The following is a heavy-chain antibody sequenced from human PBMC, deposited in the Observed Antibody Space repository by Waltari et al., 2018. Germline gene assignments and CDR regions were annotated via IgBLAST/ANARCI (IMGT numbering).Heavy chain of an antibody. CDR1: GFTFSASA. CDR2: IRSGANYYAT. D-gene: IGHD3-3*01. J-gene: IGHJ1*01. CDR3: IRHVEWDHSF. Sequence: EVQLVESGGGLAQPGGSLKHSCGASGFTFSASAIHWARQVSGKGLEWIGHIRSGANYYATKYAASVAGRFTIFRDDSKNTAYLQMTSLKSDDTAIYYCIRHVEWDHSFWGQGTPVTVSA. V-gene: IGHV3-73*01.